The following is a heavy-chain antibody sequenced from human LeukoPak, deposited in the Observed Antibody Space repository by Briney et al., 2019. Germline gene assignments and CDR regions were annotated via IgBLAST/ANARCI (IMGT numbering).Heavy chain of an antibody. V-gene: IGHV1-69*04. CDR2: IIPILGTA. J-gene: IGHJ3*02. D-gene: IGHD3-22*01. Sequence: GASVKVSCKASGGTFSSYAISWVRQAPGQGLEWMGRIIPILGTANYAQKFQGRVTITADKSTSTAYMELSSLRSEDTAVYYCASDYYDSSGYYLGGAFDIWGQGTMVTVSS. CDR1: GGTFSSYA. CDR3: ASDYYDSSGYYLGGAFDI.